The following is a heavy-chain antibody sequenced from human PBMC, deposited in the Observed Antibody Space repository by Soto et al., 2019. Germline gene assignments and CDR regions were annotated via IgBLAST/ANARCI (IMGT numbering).Heavy chain of an antibody. CDR3: ARVGITGTPDYYYYMDV. V-gene: IGHV1-18*01. D-gene: IGHD1-7*01. CDR1: GYTFTSYG. CDR2: ISAYNGNT. J-gene: IGHJ6*03. Sequence: DSVKVSCKASGYTFTSYGISWVRQAPGQGLEWMEWISAYNGNTNYAQKLQGRVTMTTDTSTSTAYMELRSLRSDDTAVYYCARVGITGTPDYYYYMDVWGKGTTVTVSS.